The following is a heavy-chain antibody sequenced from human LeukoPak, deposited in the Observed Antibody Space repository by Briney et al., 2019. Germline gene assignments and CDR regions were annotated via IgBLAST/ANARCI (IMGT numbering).Heavy chain of an antibody. V-gene: IGHV3-48*02. D-gene: IGHD5-18*01. J-gene: IGHJ4*02. CDR3: ARYVDTTMLT. CDR2: ISSSSSTI. Sequence: GGSLRLPCAASGFTFSSYTMNWVRQDPGKGLEWVSYISSSSSTIYYADSVKGRFTISRDNAKNSLYLQMNSLRDEDTAVYYCARYVDTTMLTWGQGTLVTVSS. CDR1: GFTFSSYT.